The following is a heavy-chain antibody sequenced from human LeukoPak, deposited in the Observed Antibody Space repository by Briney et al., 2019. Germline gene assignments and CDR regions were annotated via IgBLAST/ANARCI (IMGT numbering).Heavy chain of an antibody. D-gene: IGHD6-19*01. CDR1: GFTFDDYA. CDR2: ISWSSGSI. J-gene: IGHJ3*02. CDR3: AKDMGPTVAGTFMNAFDI. Sequence: AGGSLRLSCAASGFTFDDYAMHWVRQAPGKGLERVSGISWSSGSIGYVDSVKGRFTISRDNAKNTLYLQMNSLRAEDMALYYCAKDMGPTVAGTFMNAFDIWGQGTMVTVSS. V-gene: IGHV3-9*03.